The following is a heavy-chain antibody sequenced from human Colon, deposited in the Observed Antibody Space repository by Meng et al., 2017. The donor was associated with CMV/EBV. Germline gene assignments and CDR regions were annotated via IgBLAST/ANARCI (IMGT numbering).Heavy chain of an antibody. CDR3: AREVNIEADTDAFDI. D-gene: IGHD3-10*01. V-gene: IGHV4-30-4*01. CDR1: GDSISNDNYF. Sequence: QAPRRAAAHGLVKPSHTLPLTGTVSGDSISNDNYFWRWLRQHPGKGLEWIGYIHYSGSAYYNPSLESRVSISIDTSKNQFSLKVSSVTAADTAVYYCAREVNIEADTDAFDIWGQGTMVTVSS. CDR2: IHYSGSA. J-gene: IGHJ3*02.